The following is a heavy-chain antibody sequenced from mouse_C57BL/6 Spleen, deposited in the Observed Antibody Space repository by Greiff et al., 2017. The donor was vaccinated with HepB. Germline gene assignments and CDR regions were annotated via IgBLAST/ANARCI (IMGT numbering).Heavy chain of an antibody. V-gene: IGHV5-6*01. CDR1: GFTFSSYG. CDR3: ARLGVYDYLDY. D-gene: IGHD2-4*01. Sequence: EVQLVESGGDLVKPGGSLKLSCAASGFTFSSYGMSWVRQTPDKRLEWVATISSGGSYTYYPDSVKGRFTISRDNAKNTLYLQMSSLKSEDTAMYYCARLGVYDYLDYWGQGTTLTVSS. J-gene: IGHJ2*01. CDR2: ISSGGSYT.